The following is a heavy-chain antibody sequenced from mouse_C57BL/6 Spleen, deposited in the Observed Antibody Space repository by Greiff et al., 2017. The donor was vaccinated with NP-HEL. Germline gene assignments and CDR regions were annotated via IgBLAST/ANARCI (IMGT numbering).Heavy chain of an antibody. CDR2: INPNYGTT. CDR1: GYSFTDYN. J-gene: IGHJ3*01. Sequence: VQLQQSGPELVKPGASVKISCKASGYSFTDYNMNWVKQSNGKSLEWIGVINPNYGTTSYNQKFKGKATLTVDQSSSTAYMQLNSLTSEDSAVYYCARSHYYDYDRAWFAYWGQGTLVTVSA. V-gene: IGHV1-39*01. D-gene: IGHD2-4*01. CDR3: ARSHYYDYDRAWFAY.